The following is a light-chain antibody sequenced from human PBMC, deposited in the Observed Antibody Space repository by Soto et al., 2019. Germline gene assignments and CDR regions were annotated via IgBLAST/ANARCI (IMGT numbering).Light chain of an antibody. CDR3: QTWGTGIWV. J-gene: IGLJ3*02. Sequence: QPVLTQSPSASASLGASVKLTCTLSSGHSTYAIAWHQQQPEKGPRYLMKVNSDDSHSKGDGIPDRFLGSSSGAERYLTISSLQSEDEADYYCQTWGTGIWVFGGGTKLTVL. CDR1: SGHSTYA. CDR2: VNSDDSH. V-gene: IGLV4-69*01.